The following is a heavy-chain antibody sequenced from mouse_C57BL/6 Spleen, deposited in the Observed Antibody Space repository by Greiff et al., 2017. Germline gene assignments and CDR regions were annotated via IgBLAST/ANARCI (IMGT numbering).Heavy chain of an antibody. Sequence: VQLKESGPELVKPGASVKISCKASGYSFTDYNMNWVKQSNGKSLEWIGVINPNYGTTSYNQKFKGKATLTVDQSSSTAYMQLNSLTSEDSAVYYCARADYYGSSPFAYWGQGTLVTVSA. CDR3: ARADYYGSSPFAY. CDR1: GYSFTDYN. J-gene: IGHJ3*01. D-gene: IGHD1-1*01. CDR2: INPNYGTT. V-gene: IGHV1-39*01.